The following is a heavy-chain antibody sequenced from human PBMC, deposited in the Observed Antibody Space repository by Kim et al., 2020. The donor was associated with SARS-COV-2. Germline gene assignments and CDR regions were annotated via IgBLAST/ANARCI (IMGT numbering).Heavy chain of an antibody. J-gene: IGHJ4*02. CDR2: IIPIFGTA. Sequence: SVKVSCKASGGTFSSYAISWVRQAPGQGLEWMGGIIPIFGTANYAQKFQGRVTITADESTSTAYMELSSLRSEDTAVYYCASFNMSIAAFDYWGQGTLVTVSS. D-gene: IGHD6-6*01. CDR3: ASFNMSIAAFDY. CDR1: GGTFSSYA. V-gene: IGHV1-69*13.